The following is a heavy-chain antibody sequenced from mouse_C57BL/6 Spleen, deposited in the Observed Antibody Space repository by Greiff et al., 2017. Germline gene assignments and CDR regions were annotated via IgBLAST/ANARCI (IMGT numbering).Heavy chain of an antibody. V-gene: IGHV5-16*01. CDR1: GFTFSDYY. D-gene: IGHD1-1*01. J-gene: IGHJ4*01. Sequence: EVKLVESEGGLVQPGSSMKLSCTASGFTFSDYYMAWVRQVPEKGLEWVANINYDGSSTYYLDSLKSRFIISRDNAKNILYLQMSSLKSEDTATYYCARITTVVARAMDYWGQGTSVTVSS. CDR3: ARITTVVARAMDY. CDR2: INYDGSST.